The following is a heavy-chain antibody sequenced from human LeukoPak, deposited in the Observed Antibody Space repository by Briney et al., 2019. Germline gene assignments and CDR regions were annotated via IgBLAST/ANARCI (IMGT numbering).Heavy chain of an antibody. J-gene: IGHJ4*02. Sequence: GSLRLSCSASGFTFSSYAMHWVRQSPGKGLEWIGTVHYSGTAYYNPSLKSRVTISVDTSKNQFSLRLSSVTAADTAVYSCARQERYGSGSHGFDFWGQGTLVTVSS. CDR2: VHYSGTA. D-gene: IGHD3-10*01. CDR1: GFTFSSYAMH. V-gene: IGHV4-39*01. CDR3: ARQERYGSGSHGFDF.